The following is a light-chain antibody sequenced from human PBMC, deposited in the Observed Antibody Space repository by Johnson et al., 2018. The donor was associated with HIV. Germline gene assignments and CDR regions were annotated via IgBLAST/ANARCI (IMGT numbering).Light chain of an antibody. CDR2: ENN. CDR1: SSNIGNNY. V-gene: IGLV1-51*02. J-gene: IGLJ1*01. CDR3: GTWDSSLSASYG. Sequence: QSVLTQPPSVSAAPGQKVTISCSGSSSNIGNNYVSWYQQLPGTAPKLLIYENNKRPSGIPDRFSGSKSGTYATLGITGLQTGDEADYYCGTWDSSLSASYGFGTGTKVAVL.